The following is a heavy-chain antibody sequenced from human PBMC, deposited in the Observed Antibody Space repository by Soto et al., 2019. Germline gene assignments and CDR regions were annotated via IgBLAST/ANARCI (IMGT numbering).Heavy chain of an antibody. CDR2: ISYDGSNK. J-gene: IGHJ2*01. CDR1: GFTFSSYA. D-gene: IGHD2-15*01. CDR3: ARDRPVVGWDGYFDL. Sequence: QVQLVESGGGVVQPGRSLRLSCAASGFTFSSYAMQWVRQAPGKGLEWVAVISYDGSNKYYADSVKGRFTISRDNSKNTLYLQMNSLRAEDTAVYYCARDRPVVGWDGYFDLWGRGTLVTVSS. V-gene: IGHV3-30-3*01.